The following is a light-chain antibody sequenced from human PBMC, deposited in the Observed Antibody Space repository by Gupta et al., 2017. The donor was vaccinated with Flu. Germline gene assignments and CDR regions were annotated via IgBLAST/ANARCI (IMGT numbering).Light chain of an antibody. CDR1: QSLVYSDGNTY. Sequence: DVVMPQSPLSLPVSLGQPASISCRSSQSLVYSDGNTYLTWFHQRPGQSPRRLICKVSNRDSGVPDRFSGSGSATDFTLKISRVEAEDVGVYYCMQTTRWPTFGQGTKLEIK. CDR3: MQTTRWPT. J-gene: IGKJ2*01. V-gene: IGKV2-30*01. CDR2: KVS.